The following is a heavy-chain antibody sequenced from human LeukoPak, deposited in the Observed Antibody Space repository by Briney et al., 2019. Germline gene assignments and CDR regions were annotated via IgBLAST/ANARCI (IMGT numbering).Heavy chain of an antibody. J-gene: IGHJ4*02. D-gene: IGHD2-15*01. CDR3: ARHRRPPFRYCTGGSCGYFDY. CDR2: VCYSGST. Sequence: PSESLSLTCTVSGGSISSSSYYWGWIRQPPGKGLGWSGSVCYSGSTYSYPALNRRATISVDPSKNQFSLKLGPVTAAATAVYYCARHRRPPFRYCTGGSCGYFDYWGQGTLVTVSS. CDR1: GGSISSSSYY. V-gene: IGHV4-39*01.